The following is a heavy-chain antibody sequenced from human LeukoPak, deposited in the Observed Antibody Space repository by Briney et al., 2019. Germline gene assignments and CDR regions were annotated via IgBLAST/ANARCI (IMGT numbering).Heavy chain of an antibody. Sequence: GGSLRPSCAASGFPFSSYSINWVRQAPGKGLEWVSSISSGSSYIYIADSLKGRFTVSRDNTKDVVYLEMHSLKAEDTAVYFCARAAPAADIPYYLDFSGQGTLVTVSS. J-gene: IGHJ4*02. CDR2: ISSGSSYI. CDR3: ARAAPAADIPYYLDF. CDR1: GFPFSSYS. V-gene: IGHV3-21*06. D-gene: IGHD2-2*01.